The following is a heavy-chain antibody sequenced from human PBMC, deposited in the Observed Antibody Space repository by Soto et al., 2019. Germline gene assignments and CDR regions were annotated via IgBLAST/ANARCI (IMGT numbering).Heavy chain of an antibody. CDR2: ISGSSTYT. J-gene: IGHJ2*01. V-gene: IGHV3-11*05. D-gene: IGHD1-1*01. CDR3: ARRPYLVPTRYFDL. Sequence: QVQLVESGGGLVKFGGSLRLSCAASGFTFSDYYMTWVRQAPGKGLEWVSYISGSSTYTNYADSVKGRFTISRDNAKNALFLQMNSLRAEDTAVYYCARRPYLVPTRYFDLWGRGTLVTVSS. CDR1: GFTFSDYY.